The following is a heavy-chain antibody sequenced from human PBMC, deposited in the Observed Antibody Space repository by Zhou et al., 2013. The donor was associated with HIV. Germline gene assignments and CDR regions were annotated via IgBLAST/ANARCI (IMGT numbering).Heavy chain of an antibody. Sequence: QVQLVQSGAEVKKPGSSVKVSCKTAGDNFSTYIISWIRQAPGQGLEWMGLVDPVFDSPNYAQKFQGRVTITWDESTRAAYMELSSLRSEDTAMYYCAKTAGIAESGTGAFFDYWGQGTLVTVSS. V-gene: IGHV1-69*05. CDR1: GDNFSTYI. D-gene: IGHD6-19*01. J-gene: IGHJ4*02. CDR3: AKTAGIAESGTGAFFDY. CDR2: VDPVFDSP.